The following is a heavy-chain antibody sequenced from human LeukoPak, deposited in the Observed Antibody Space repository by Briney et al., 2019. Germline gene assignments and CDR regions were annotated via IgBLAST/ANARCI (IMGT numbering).Heavy chain of an antibody. CDR3: AREKQSGGTPFDY. CDR2: VADDEKTI. CDR1: GFTFTGHS. D-gene: IGHD1-26*01. J-gene: IGHJ4*02. V-gene: IGHV3-30*04. Sequence: GGSLRLSCVASGFTFTGHSMHWVRQAPGKGLEWVAVVADDEKTIFYADSLKGRFTVSRDNSKNTVYLQMNSLRDEDTAVYYCAREKQSGGTPFDYWGQGTLVTVSS.